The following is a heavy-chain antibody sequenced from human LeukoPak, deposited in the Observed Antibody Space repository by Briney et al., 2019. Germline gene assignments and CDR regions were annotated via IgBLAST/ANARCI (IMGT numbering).Heavy chain of an antibody. CDR2: IKQDGTEK. Sequence: GGSLKLSCAASGFTFSNYWMSWVRQAPGKGLEWVANIKQDGTEKYYVDSVKGRFTISRDNARNSLYLQMNSLRAEDTAVYYCARGSYGSGSYYTGDWFDPWGQGTLVTVSS. J-gene: IGHJ5*02. CDR1: GFTFSNYW. D-gene: IGHD3-10*01. V-gene: IGHV3-7*04. CDR3: ARGSYGSGSYYTGDWFDP.